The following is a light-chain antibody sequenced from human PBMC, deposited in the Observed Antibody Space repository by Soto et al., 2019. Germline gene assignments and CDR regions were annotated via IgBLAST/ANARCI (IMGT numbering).Light chain of an antibody. V-gene: IGKV3-20*01. J-gene: IGKJ1*01. Sequence: EIVLTQSPGTLSLSPGERATLSCRSSQSVSSSYLAWYQQKPGQAPRLLIYGASSRATGIPDRFSSSGSGTDFTLTISRLEPEDFAVYDCQQYGSSPLTFGQGTKVENK. CDR3: QQYGSSPLT. CDR1: QSVSSSY. CDR2: GAS.